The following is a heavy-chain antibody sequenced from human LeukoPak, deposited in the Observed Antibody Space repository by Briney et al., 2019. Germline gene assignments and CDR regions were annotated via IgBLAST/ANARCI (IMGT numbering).Heavy chain of an antibody. J-gene: IGHJ4*02. CDR2: IRYDGSNK. Sequence: GGSLRLSCAASGFTFSSYETNWVRQAPGKGLEWVAFIRYDGSNKYYADSVKGRFTISRDNSKNTLYLQMNSLRAEDTAVYYCAKEGGASSGPFEYWGQGTLVTVSS. D-gene: IGHD3-22*01. V-gene: IGHV3-30*02. CDR1: GFTFSSYE. CDR3: AKEGGASSGPFEY.